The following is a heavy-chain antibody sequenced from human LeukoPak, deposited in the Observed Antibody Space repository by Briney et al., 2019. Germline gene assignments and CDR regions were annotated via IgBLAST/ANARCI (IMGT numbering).Heavy chain of an antibody. CDR2: ISGSGGST. CDR1: GFTFSSYA. J-gene: IGHJ4*02. V-gene: IGHV3-23*01. Sequence: PGGSLRLSCAASGFTFSSYAMSWVRQAPGKGLEWVSAISGSGGSTYYAGSVKGRFTISRDNSKNTLYLQMNSLRAEDTAVYYCANPENYYDSSGSGLGYWGQGTLVTVSS. CDR3: ANPENYYDSSGSGLGY. D-gene: IGHD3-22*01.